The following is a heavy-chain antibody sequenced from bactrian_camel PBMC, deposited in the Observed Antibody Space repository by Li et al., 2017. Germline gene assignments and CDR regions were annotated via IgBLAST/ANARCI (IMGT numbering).Heavy chain of an antibody. J-gene: IGHJ6*01. V-gene: IGHV3S53*01. CDR2: IDSDGLT. D-gene: IGHD3*01. CDR1: RYLPSQYH. CDR3: AAAEAGRGTWPDDDGY. Sequence: HVQLVESGGGSVQAGESLRLSCTSRYLPSQYHWAWFRQVPGKQREGVAAIDSDGLTKYADSVKGRFTISQDTPKNTVYLQMNSLKPEDTAMYYCAAAEAGRGTWPDDDGYWGQGTQVTVS.